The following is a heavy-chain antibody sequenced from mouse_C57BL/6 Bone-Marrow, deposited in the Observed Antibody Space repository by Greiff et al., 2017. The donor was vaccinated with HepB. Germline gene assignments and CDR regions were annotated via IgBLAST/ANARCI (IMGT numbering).Heavy chain of an antibody. D-gene: IGHD4-1*01. Sequence: QVQLKQSGAELARPGASVKLSCKASGYTFTSYGISWVKQRTGQGLEWIGEIYPRSGNTYYNEKFKGKATLTADKSSSTAYMELRSLTSEDSAVYFCARDWDVYYFDYWGQGTTLTVSS. V-gene: IGHV1-81*01. J-gene: IGHJ2*01. CDR2: IYPRSGNT. CDR1: GYTFTSYG. CDR3: ARDWDVYYFDY.